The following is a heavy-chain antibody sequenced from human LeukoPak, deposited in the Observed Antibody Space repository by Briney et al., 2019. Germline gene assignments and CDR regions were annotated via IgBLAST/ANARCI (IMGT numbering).Heavy chain of an antibody. CDR1: GFTFSSYA. CDR3: AKDLGYCSSTSCSPDAFDI. Sequence: GGSLRLSCAASGFTFSSYAMRWVRQAPGKGLEWVSAIDGSGGSTYYADSVKGRFTISRDNSKKTLYLQMNSLRAEDTAVYYCAKDLGYCSSTSCSPDAFDIWGQGTMVTVSS. CDR2: IDGSGGST. J-gene: IGHJ3*02. D-gene: IGHD2-2*01. V-gene: IGHV3-23*01.